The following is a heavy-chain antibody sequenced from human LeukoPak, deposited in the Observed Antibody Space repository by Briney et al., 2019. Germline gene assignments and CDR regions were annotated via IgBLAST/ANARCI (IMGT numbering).Heavy chain of an antibody. CDR2: ISSSSSYI. Sequence: GWSLRLSCAASGFTFSSYRMNWVRQAPGKGLEWVSSISSSSSYIYYAESVNARFTISRDNAKNSLYLQMNSLSAEDTAVYYCARGRVPYYMDVWGKGTTVTVSS. V-gene: IGHV3-21*01. D-gene: IGHD3-10*01. CDR3: ARGRVPYYMDV. CDR1: GFTFSSYR. J-gene: IGHJ6*03.